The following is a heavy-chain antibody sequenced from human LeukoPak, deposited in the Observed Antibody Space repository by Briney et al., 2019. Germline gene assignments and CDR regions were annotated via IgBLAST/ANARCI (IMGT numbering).Heavy chain of an antibody. J-gene: IGHJ4*02. Sequence: SETLSLTCTVSGGSISSYYWSWIRQPPGKGLEWIGYIYYSGSTNYNPSLKSQVTISVDTSKNQFSLKLSSVTAADTAVYYCARERYGDYIDYWGQGTLVTVSS. CDR2: IYYSGST. CDR1: GGSISSYY. V-gene: IGHV4-59*01. CDR3: ARERYGDYIDY. D-gene: IGHD4-17*01.